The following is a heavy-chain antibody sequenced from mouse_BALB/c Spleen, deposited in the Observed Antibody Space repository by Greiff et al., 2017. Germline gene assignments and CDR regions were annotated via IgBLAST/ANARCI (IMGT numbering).Heavy chain of an antibody. V-gene: IGHV1-18*01. CDR1: GYTFTDYN. CDR2: INPNNGGT. Sequence: EVQLQQSGPELVKPGASVKIPCKASGYTFTDYNMDWVKQSHGKSLEWIGDINPNNGGTIYNQKFKGKATLTVDKSSSTAYMELRSLTSEDTAVYYCARSYGNYERSPFAYWGQGTLVTVSA. CDR3: ARSYGNYERSPFAY. J-gene: IGHJ3*01. D-gene: IGHD2-10*02.